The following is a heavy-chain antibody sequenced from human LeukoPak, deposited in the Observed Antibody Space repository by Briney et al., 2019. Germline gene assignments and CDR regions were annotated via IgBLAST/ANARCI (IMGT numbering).Heavy chain of an antibody. CDR1: GGSISSGGYY. D-gene: IGHD1-1*01. CDR2: IYYSGST. V-gene: IGHV4-31*03. Sequence: SETLSLTCTVSGGSISSGGYYWSWIRQHPGKGLEWIGYIYYSGSTYYNPSLKSRVTISVDTSKNQFSLKLSSVTAADTAVYYCARPVDVGTRNDHDAFDIWGQGTMVTVSS. CDR3: ARPVDVGTRNDHDAFDI. J-gene: IGHJ3*02.